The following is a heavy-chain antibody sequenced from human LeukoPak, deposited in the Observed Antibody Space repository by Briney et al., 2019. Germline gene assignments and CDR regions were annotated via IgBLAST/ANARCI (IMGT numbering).Heavy chain of an antibody. D-gene: IGHD5-24*01. J-gene: IGHJ6*03. CDR2: INTDGSST. Sequence: GGSLRLSCAASGFTFSSYWMHWVRQAPGKGLVWVSRINTDGSSTSYADSVKGRFTISRDNAKNTLYLQMNSLRAEDTAVYYCARGCLITGYYYYMDVWGKGTTVTVSS. V-gene: IGHV3-74*01. CDR3: ARGCLITGYYYYMDV. CDR1: GFTFSSYW.